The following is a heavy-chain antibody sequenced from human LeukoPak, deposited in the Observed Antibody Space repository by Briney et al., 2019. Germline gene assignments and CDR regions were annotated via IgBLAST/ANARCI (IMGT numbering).Heavy chain of an antibody. CDR2: ISSSGSTI. J-gene: IGHJ4*02. CDR1: GFTFSSYE. Sequence: GGSLRLSCAASGFTFSSYEMNWVRQAPGKGLEWVSYISSSGSTIYYADSVKGRFSISRDNAKNSLYLQMNSLRAEDTAVYYCARGFYDDSSGYYGNDYWGQGTLVTVSS. D-gene: IGHD3-22*01. V-gene: IGHV3-48*03. CDR3: ARGFYDDSSGYYGNDY.